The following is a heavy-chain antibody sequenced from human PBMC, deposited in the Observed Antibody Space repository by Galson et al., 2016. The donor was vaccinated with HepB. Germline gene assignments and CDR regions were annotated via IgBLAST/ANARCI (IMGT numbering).Heavy chain of an antibody. Sequence: SVKVSCKASGYNFSNYGISWVRQAPGQGLEFLGWIGAYTANTIYAQKFQARVAVTTVTATSTAYLALRGLRSDDTAIYYCAKSPSMGHYFYFGMDVWGPGTTVTVS. D-gene: IGHD2/OR15-2a*01. J-gene: IGHJ6*02. CDR1: GYNFSNYG. CDR2: IGAYTANT. V-gene: IGHV1-18*04. CDR3: AKSPSMGHYFYFGMDV.